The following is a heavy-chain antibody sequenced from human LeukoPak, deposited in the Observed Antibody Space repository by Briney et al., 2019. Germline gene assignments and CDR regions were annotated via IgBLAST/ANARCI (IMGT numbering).Heavy chain of an antibody. V-gene: IGHV1-2*02. J-gene: IGHJ3*02. D-gene: IGHD3-10*01. CDR2: INPNSGGT. CDR3: ATFLNYYGSGSRPI. Sequence: ASVKVSCKASGYTFTGYYMHWVRQAPGQGLEWMGWINPNSGGTNYAQKFQGRVTMTRDTSISTAYMELSRLRSDDTAVYYCATFLNYYGSGSRPIWGQGTMVAVSS. CDR1: GYTFTGYY.